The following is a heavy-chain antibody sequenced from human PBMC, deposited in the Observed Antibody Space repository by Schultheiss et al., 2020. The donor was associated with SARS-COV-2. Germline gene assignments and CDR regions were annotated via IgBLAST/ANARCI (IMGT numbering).Heavy chain of an antibody. CDR2: ISGSGGST. CDR3: VRDGQDSSSSYSDY. Sequence: GGSLRLSCVASDAWMNWVRQAPGKGLEWVSAISGSGGSTYYAESVKGRFTISRDNSKNTLYLQMNSLRAEDTAVYYCVRDGQDSSSSYSDYWGQGTLVTVSS. V-gene: IGHV3-23*01. J-gene: IGHJ4*02. D-gene: IGHD3-22*01. CDR1: DAW.